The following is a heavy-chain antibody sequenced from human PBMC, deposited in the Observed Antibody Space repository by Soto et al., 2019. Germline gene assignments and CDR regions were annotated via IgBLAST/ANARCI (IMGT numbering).Heavy chain of an antibody. CDR3: ARDRGVLLWFGETDYYGMDV. J-gene: IGHJ6*02. D-gene: IGHD3-10*01. CDR1: GYTFTSYG. Sequence: GASVKVSCKASGYTFTSYGISWVRQAPGQGLEWMGWISAYNGNTNYAQKLQGRVTMTTDTSTSTAYMELRSLRSDDTAVYYCARDRGVLLWFGETDYYGMDVWGQGTTVTVSS. CDR2: ISAYNGNT. V-gene: IGHV1-18*01.